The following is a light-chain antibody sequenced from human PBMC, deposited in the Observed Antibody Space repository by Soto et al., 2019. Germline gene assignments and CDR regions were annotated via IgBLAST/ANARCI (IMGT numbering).Light chain of an antibody. CDR1: SSNIGDNS. J-gene: IGLJ3*02. CDR3: ATWDSALSAGV. CDR2: DNN. V-gene: IGLV1-51*01. Sequence: QSVLTQPPSMSAAPGQMVAISCSGTSSNIGDNSVSWYQHFPGTAPKVLIYDNNSRPSGIPDRFSGSKSGTSATLTIIGLQTGDEDDYYCATWDSALSAGVFGGGTKLTVL.